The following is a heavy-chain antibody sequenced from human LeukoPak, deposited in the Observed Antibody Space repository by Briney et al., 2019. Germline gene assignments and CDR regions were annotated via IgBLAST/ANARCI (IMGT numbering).Heavy chain of an antibody. CDR1: GFTFSSYG. Sequence: GGSLRLSCAASGFTFSSYGMHWVRQAPGKGLEWVAFVRYDGSNKYYADSVKGRFTISRDNSKNTLYLQMNSLRAEDTAVYYCAKGAYSSGWKRAAEYFQHWGQGTLVTVSS. D-gene: IGHD6-19*01. V-gene: IGHV3-30*02. CDR2: VRYDGSNK. J-gene: IGHJ1*01. CDR3: AKGAYSSGWKRAAEYFQH.